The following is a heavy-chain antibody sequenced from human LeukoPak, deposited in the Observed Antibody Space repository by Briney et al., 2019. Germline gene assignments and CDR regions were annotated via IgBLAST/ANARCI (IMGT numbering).Heavy chain of an antibody. CDR2: INHSGST. Sequence: SETLSLTCAVYGGSFSGYYWSWIRQPPGKGLEWIGEINHSGSTNYNPSLKSRVTISVDTSKNQFSLKLSSVTAADTAVYYCARGSDYGDYRWDYWGQGTLVTVSS. CDR1: GGSFSGYY. D-gene: IGHD4-17*01. V-gene: IGHV4-34*01. J-gene: IGHJ4*02. CDR3: ARGSDYGDYRWDY.